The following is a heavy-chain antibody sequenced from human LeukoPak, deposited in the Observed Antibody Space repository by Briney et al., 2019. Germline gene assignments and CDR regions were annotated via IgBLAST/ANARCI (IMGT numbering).Heavy chain of an antibody. CDR2: IYSAGSI. Sequence: GGSLRLSCTVSGFTVSSNSMSWVRQAPGKGLEWVSFIYSAGSIYYSDSVKGRFTISIDNSKNTLYLQMNSLRAEDTAVYFCAGGEPTGEFNYYYYYMDVWGKGTTVTVSS. CDR1: GFTVSSNS. D-gene: IGHD3-10*01. CDR3: AGGEPTGEFNYYYYYMDV. J-gene: IGHJ6*03. V-gene: IGHV3-53*01.